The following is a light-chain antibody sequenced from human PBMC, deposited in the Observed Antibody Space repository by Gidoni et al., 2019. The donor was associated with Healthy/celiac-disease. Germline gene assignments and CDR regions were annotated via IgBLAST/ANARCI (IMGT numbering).Light chain of an antibody. Sequence: QSALTQPASVSGSPGQPLTISCTGTSSDVGGYNYVSWYQQHPGKAPKLMIYDVSNRPSGVSNRFSGSKSGNTASLTISGLQAEDEADYSCSSYTSSSTRVVFGGGTKLTVL. CDR1: SSDVGGYNY. CDR3: SSYTSSSTRVV. J-gene: IGLJ2*01. CDR2: DVS. V-gene: IGLV2-14*01.